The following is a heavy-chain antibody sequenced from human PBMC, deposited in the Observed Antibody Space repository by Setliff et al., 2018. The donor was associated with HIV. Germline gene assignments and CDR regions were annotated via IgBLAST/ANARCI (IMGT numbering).Heavy chain of an antibody. CDR3: ARARRGGANWFDP. D-gene: IGHD3-10*01. CDR1: GFTFSTYW. Sequence: PGGSLRLSCAASGFTFSTYWMHWVRQPPGKGLVWVSRINSDGTIINYADSVKGRFTISRDNARNTLSLQMNSLGAEDTALYYCARARRGGANWFDPWGQGTLVTVSS. J-gene: IGHJ5*02. CDR2: INSDGTII. V-gene: IGHV3-74*01.